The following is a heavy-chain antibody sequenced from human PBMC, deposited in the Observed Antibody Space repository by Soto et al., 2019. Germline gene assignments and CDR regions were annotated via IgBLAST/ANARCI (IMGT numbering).Heavy chain of an antibody. Sequence: SETLSLTCAVYGGSFSDYYWSWIRQPPGKGLEWIGEIDHSGSTTYNPSLKSRVTTSVDTSKKQFSMKLSSVTAADTAVYYCARGNWFDPWGQGTLVTVS. CDR2: IDHSGST. CDR3: ARGNWFDP. J-gene: IGHJ5*02. V-gene: IGHV4-34*01. CDR1: GGSFSDYY.